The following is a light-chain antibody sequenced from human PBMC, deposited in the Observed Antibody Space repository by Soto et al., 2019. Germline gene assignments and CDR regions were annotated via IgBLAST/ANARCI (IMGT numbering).Light chain of an antibody. CDR3: HQQYHQWPPVT. V-gene: IGKV3-20*01. CDR2: TAS. CDR1: QSVGNNY. Sequence: EIVLTQSPGTLSLSPGERATLSCRASQSVGNNYLAWYQQKPGQAPRLLIHTASSRATGIPDRFSGSGSGTDFTLTISRLEPDDFAVYYCHQQYHQWPPVTFGGGTKVDIK. J-gene: IGKJ4*01.